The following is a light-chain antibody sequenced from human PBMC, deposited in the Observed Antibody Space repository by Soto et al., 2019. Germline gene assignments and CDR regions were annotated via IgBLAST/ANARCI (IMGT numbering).Light chain of an antibody. V-gene: IGKV1-27*01. J-gene: IGKJ1*01. Sequence: DIQMTQSPSTLSASVGDRVTITCRASHDISNYLAWYLQTPGKVPKLLIYGASTLKSGVPSRFSGSGYGADFTLTISSLQPEEAATYYCQKYDSAPWTFGQGTKVDIK. CDR1: HDISNY. CDR3: QKYDSAPWT. CDR2: GAS.